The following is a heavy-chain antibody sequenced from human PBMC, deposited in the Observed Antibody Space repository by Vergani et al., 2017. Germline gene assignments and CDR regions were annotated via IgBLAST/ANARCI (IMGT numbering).Heavy chain of an antibody. Sequence: QVQLQESGPGLVKPSQTLSLTCTVSGGSISSGSYYWSWIRQPAGKGLEWIGRIYTSESTNYNPSLKSRVTISVDTSKNQFSLKLSSVTAADTAVYYCARESIVVVPAAIADYYYYYMDVWGKGTTVTVSS. V-gene: IGHV4-61*02. CDR1: GGSISSGSYY. CDR2: IYTSEST. CDR3: ARESIVVVPAAIADYYYYYMDV. J-gene: IGHJ6*03. D-gene: IGHD2-2*01.